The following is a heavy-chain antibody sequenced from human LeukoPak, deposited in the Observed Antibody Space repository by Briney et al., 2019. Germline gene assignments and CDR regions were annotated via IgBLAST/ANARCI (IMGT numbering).Heavy chain of an antibody. CDR3: ARDFGDYSPIDY. Sequence: PGGSLRLSCAASGFPFRSYAMHWVRQAPGKGLEYVSAITLDGISTYYANSVKGRFTISRDNSKNTLYLQMGSLRAEDMAVYYCARDFGDYSPIDYWGQGTLVTVSS. D-gene: IGHD4-17*01. CDR1: GFPFRSYA. J-gene: IGHJ4*02. V-gene: IGHV3-64*01. CDR2: ITLDGIST.